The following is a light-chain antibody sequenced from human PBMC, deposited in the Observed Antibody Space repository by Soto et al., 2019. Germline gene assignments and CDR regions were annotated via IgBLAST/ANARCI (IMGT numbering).Light chain of an antibody. Sequence: QSVLTQPPSVSAAPGQKVTISCSGSSSNIGNNFVSWYQQFPGTAPKLLIYENDKRPSGIPDRFSGSKSGTSATLGITGLQTGDEADYYCAAWDSRLTVWVFGGGTQLTVL. J-gene: IGLJ3*02. CDR1: SSNIGNNF. CDR2: END. CDR3: AAWDSRLTVWV. V-gene: IGLV1-51*02.